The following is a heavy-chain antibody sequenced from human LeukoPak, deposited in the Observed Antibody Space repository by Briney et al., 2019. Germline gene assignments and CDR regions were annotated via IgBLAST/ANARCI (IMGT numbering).Heavy chain of an antibody. Sequence: SETLSLTCAVYGGSFSGYYWSWIRQPPGKGLEWIGEINHSGSTNYNPSLKSRVTISVGTSKNQFSLKLSSVTAADTAVYYCARVVGSRHTPLWVRTLDYWGQGTLVTVSP. J-gene: IGHJ4*02. CDR1: GGSFSGYY. D-gene: IGHD1-26*01. V-gene: IGHV4-34*01. CDR2: INHSGST. CDR3: ARVVGSRHTPLWVRTLDY.